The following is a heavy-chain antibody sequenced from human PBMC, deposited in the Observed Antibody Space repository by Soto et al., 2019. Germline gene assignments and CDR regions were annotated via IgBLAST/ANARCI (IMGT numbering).Heavy chain of an antibody. CDR1: GFTFDDYG. J-gene: IGHJ4*02. CDR2: INWNGGST. V-gene: IGHV3-20*01. D-gene: IGHD6-19*01. Sequence: EVQLVESGGGVVRPGGSLRLSCAASGFTFDDYGMSWVRQAPGKWLEWVSGINWNGGSTGYADSVKGRFTISRDNAKNSLYLQMNSLRAEDTASYHCARGIAVAGTWAYYFDYWGQGTLVTVSS. CDR3: ARGIAVAGTWAYYFDY.